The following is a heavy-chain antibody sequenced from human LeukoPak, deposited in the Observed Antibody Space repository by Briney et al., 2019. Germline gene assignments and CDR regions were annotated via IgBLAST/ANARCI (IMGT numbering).Heavy chain of an antibody. V-gene: IGHV3-48*04. Sequence: GGSMRLSCAASALSFSTACMSCVRQAPGKWLEWASYISSSGSTIYYADSVKGRFTISRDNAKNSLYLQINSVRAEDTAVYYCASLYSSSSGLRASDYLGQGTLVTVSS. CDR1: ALSFSTAC. D-gene: IGHD6-6*01. CDR2: ISSSGSTI. J-gene: IGHJ4*02. CDR3: ASLYSSSSGLRASDY.